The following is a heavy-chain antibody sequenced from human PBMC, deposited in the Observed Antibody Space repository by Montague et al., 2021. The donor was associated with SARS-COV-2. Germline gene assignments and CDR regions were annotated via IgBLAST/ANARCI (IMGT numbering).Heavy chain of an antibody. J-gene: IGHJ6*02. CDR3: VRVPYRLLFVPRYYGMDV. CDR2: NT. Sequence: NTSYNPSLKSRVTISVDTSKNQFSLKLSSATAADTAVYYCVRVPYRLLFVPRYYGMDVWGRGTTVTVSS. D-gene: IGHD2-2*01. V-gene: IGHV4-34*01.